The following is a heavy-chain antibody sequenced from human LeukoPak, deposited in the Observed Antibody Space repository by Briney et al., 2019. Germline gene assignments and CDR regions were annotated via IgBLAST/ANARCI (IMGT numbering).Heavy chain of an antibody. Sequence: GGSLRLSCAASGFTFSSYGMHWVRQAPGKGLEWVAFIRYDGSNKYYADSVKGRFTISRDNSKNTLYLQMNSLRAEDTAVYYCAKKGVLAAKRINNYYYMDVWGKGTTVTVSS. CDR1: GFTFSSYG. J-gene: IGHJ6*03. D-gene: IGHD2-2*01. V-gene: IGHV3-30*02. CDR3: AKKGVLAAKRINNYYYMDV. CDR2: IRYDGSNK.